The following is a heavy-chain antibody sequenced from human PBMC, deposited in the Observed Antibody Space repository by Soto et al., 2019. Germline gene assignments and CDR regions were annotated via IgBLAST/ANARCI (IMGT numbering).Heavy chain of an antibody. CDR3: ARDFDY. J-gene: IGHJ4*02. Sequence: GGSLRLSCAASGFTFSSYAMHWVLQAPGKGLEWVAVISYDGSNKYYADSVKGRFTISRDNSKNTLYLQMNSLRAEDTSVYYCARDFDYWGQGTLVTVSA. CDR2: ISYDGSNK. V-gene: IGHV3-30-3*01. CDR1: GFTFSSYA.